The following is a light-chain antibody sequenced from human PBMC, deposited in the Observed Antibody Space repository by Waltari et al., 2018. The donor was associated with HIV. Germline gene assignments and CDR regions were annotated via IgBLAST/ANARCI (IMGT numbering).Light chain of an antibody. CDR1: SSDVGSCKF. CDR3: CSCATPNTRV. V-gene: IGLV2-23*01. CDR2: EGT. J-gene: IGLJ3*02. Sequence: QSALTQPASVSGSPGQSISISCTGTSSDVGSCKFVSWYQQHPGKAPKLLIYEGTKRPSGVSNRFSASKSGNTASLTISGRQAEDEADYYCCSCATPNTRVFGGGTKLTVL.